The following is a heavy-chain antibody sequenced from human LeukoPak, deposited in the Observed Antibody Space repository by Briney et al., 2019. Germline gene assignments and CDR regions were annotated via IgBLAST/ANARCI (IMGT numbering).Heavy chain of an antibody. Sequence: ASVKVSCKVSGYTLTELSMHWVRQAPGKGLEGMGGFDPEDGETIYAQKFQGRVTMTEDTSTDTAYMELSSLRSEDTAVYYCATDTSFMVQGINNWFDPWGQGTLVTVSS. V-gene: IGHV1-24*01. CDR3: ATDTSFMVQGINNWFDP. CDR2: FDPEDGET. CDR1: GYTLTELS. J-gene: IGHJ5*02. D-gene: IGHD3-10*01.